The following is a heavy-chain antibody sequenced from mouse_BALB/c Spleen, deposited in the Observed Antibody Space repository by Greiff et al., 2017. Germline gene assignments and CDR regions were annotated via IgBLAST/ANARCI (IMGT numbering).Heavy chain of an antibody. V-gene: IGHV1-20*02. CDR2: INPYNGDT. Sequence: EVKVVESGPELVKPGASVKISCKASGYSFTGYFMNWVMQSHGKSLEWIGRINPYNGDTFYNQKFKGKATLTVDKSSSTAHMELRSLASEDSAVYYCARGYGNYWFAYWGQGTLVTVSA. CDR3: ARGYGNYWFAY. CDR1: GYSFTGYF. J-gene: IGHJ3*01. D-gene: IGHD2-10*02.